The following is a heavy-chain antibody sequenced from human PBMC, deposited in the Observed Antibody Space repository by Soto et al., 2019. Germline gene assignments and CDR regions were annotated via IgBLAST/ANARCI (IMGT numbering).Heavy chain of an antibody. CDR1: GGSFSGYY. CDR2: INHSGST. CDR3: ARTNTEDIVVVVAAAWYFDL. V-gene: IGHV4-34*01. D-gene: IGHD2-15*01. J-gene: IGHJ2*01. Sequence: QVQLQQWGAGLLKPSETLSLTCAVYGGSFSGYYWSWIRQPPGKGLEWIGEINHSGSTNYNPSLKSRVTISVDTYKSQFSLKLCSVSAADTAVYYSARTNTEDIVVVVAAAWYFDLWGRGTLVTVSS.